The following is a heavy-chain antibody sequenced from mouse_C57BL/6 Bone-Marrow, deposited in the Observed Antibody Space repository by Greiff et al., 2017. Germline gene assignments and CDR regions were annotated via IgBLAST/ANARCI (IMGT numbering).Heavy chain of an antibody. Sequence: EVQRVESGAELVRPGASVKLSCTASGFNIKDDYMHWVKQRPEQGLEWIGWIDPENGDTEYASKFQGKATITADTSSNTAYLQLSSLTSEDTAVCYCTFGDRFAYWGQGTLVTVSA. J-gene: IGHJ3*01. CDR3: TFGDRFAY. V-gene: IGHV14-4*01. CDR1: GFNIKDDY. CDR2: IDPENGDT.